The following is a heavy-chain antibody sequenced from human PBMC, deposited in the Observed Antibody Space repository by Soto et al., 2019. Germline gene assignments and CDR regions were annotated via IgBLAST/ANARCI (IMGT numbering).Heavy chain of an antibody. Sequence: GASVKVSCKASGGTFSSYTISWVRQAPGQGLEWMGRIIPILGIANYAQKFQGRVTITADKSTSTAYMELSSLRSEDTAVYYCARTLLNYYGSGSYLFDYWGQGTLVTVSS. CDR1: GGTFSSYT. J-gene: IGHJ4*02. CDR3: ARTLLNYYGSGSYLFDY. V-gene: IGHV1-69*02. CDR2: IIPILGIA. D-gene: IGHD3-10*01.